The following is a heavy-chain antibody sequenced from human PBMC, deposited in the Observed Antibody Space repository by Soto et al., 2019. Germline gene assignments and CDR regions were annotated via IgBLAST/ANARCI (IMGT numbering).Heavy chain of an antibody. J-gene: IGHJ4*02. Sequence: QVQLVESGGGVFQPGRSLRLSCAASGFTFISYGMHWVRQAPVKGLEWVAVIWYDGSNKYYADSVKGRFTISRDNSKNTLYLQMNSLRAEDTAVYYCARTNSSGFYFDYWGQGTLVTVSS. CDR2: IWYDGSNK. CDR1: GFTFISYG. CDR3: ARTNSSGFYFDY. V-gene: IGHV3-33*01. D-gene: IGHD6-19*01.